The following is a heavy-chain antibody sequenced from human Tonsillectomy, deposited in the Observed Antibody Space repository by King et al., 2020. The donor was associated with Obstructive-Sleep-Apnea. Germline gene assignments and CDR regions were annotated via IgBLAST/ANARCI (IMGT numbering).Heavy chain of an antibody. CDR2: IRYDGRNQ. Sequence: VQLVESGGGVVQPGGSLRLSCGASGFTFSSYGMHWVRQAPGKGLEWVAFIRYDGRNQHYTDSVKGRFTISRDDSKNTLYLQMNSLRTEDTSVYYCAKDIGYRFDCWGQGTLVTVSS. D-gene: IGHD1-26*01. V-gene: IGHV3-30*02. CDR1: GFTFSSYG. CDR3: AKDIGYRFDC. J-gene: IGHJ4*02.